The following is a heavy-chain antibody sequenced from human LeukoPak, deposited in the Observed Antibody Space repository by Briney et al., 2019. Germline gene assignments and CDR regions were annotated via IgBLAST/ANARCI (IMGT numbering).Heavy chain of an antibody. D-gene: IGHD3-3*01. CDR1: GFTFSSYA. CDR3: AAKDDFWSGYYRGFDP. Sequence: PGGSLRLSCAASGFTFSSYAMSWVRQAPGKGLEWVSAISGSGGSTYYADSVKGRFTISRDNSKNTLYLQMNSLRAEDTAVYCCAAKDDFWSGYYRGFDPWGQGTLVTVSS. V-gene: IGHV3-23*01. J-gene: IGHJ5*02. CDR2: ISGSGGST.